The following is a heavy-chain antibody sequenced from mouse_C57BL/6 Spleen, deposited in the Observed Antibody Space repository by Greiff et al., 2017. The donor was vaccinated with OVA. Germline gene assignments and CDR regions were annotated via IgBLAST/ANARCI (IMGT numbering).Heavy chain of an antibody. V-gene: IGHV1-69*01. CDR3: ARGPSMVTNYFDY. D-gene: IGHD2-9*01. CDR2: IDPSDSYT. CDR1: GYTFTSYW. Sequence: QVQLQQSGAELVMPGASVKLSCKASGYTFTSYWMHWVKQRPGQGLEWIGEIDPSDSYTNYNQKFKGKSTLTVDKSSSTAYMQLSSLTSEDSAVYYCARGPSMVTNYFDYWGQGTTLTVSS. J-gene: IGHJ2*01.